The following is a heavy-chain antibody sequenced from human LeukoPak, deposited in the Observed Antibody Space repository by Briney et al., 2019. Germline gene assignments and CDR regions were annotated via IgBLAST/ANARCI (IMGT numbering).Heavy chain of an antibody. Sequence: PGGSLRLSCAASGFTFSSYSMNWVRQAPGKGLEWVSSISSSSSYIYYADSVKGRFTISRDNAKNSLYLQMNSPRAEDTAVYYCASQGRDYSQFDYWGQGTLVTVSS. J-gene: IGHJ4*02. D-gene: IGHD4-11*01. V-gene: IGHV3-21*01. CDR2: ISSSSSYI. CDR1: GFTFSSYS. CDR3: ASQGRDYSQFDY.